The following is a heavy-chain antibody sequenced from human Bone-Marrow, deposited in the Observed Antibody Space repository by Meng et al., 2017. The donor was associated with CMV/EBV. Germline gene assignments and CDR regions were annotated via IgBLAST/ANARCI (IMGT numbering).Heavy chain of an antibody. Sequence: GGSLRLSCAASGFTFSSYSMNWVRQAPGKGLEWVSSISSSSSYIYYADSVKGRFTISRDNAKNSLYLQMNSLRAEDTAVYYCARSRLWFGELLPLGYWGPGPLVTRCS. D-gene: IGHD3-10*01. V-gene: IGHV3-21*01. CDR3: ARSRLWFGELLPLGY. CDR1: GFTFSSYS. J-gene: IGHJ4*02. CDR2: ISSSSSYI.